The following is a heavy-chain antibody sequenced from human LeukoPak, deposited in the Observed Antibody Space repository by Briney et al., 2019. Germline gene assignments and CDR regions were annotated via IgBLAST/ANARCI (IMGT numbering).Heavy chain of an antibody. V-gene: IGHV3-33*06. CDR2: IWYDGSNK. J-gene: IGHJ4*02. D-gene: IGHD3-16*01. CDR3: AKWGGYGDY. CDR1: GFTFNSYG. Sequence: PGRTLRLSCAASGFTFNSYGIHWVRQAPGKGLEWVAFIWYDGSNKYYADSVKGRFTISRDNSKNTLYLQMNSLRAEDTAVYYCAKWGGYGDYWGQGTLVTVSS.